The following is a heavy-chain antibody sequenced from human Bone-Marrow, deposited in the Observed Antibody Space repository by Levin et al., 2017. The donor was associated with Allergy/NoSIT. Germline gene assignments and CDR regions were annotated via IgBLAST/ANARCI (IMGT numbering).Heavy chain of an antibody. J-gene: IGHJ5*02. CDR2: IKQDGSEK. V-gene: IGHV3-7*01. CDR3: ARKLFYYDNVKGWFGP. CDR1: GFTFSNHW. D-gene: IGHD3-22*01. Sequence: SCAASGFTFSNHWMSWVRQAPGKGLEWVASIKQDGSEKDHVDSVKGRFTISRDNAKSTLYLQMNSLRSEDTAVYYCARKLFYYDNVKGWFGPWGQGTLVTVSS.